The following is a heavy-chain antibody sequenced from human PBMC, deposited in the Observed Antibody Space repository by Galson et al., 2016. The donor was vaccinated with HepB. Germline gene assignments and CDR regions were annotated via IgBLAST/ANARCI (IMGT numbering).Heavy chain of an antibody. CDR2: ISYHGSEK. CDR3: ARDPLVGAPDYFDY. Sequence: SLRLSCAASGFIFSDYAMHWVRQAPGRGLEWVAVISYHGSEKYYGESAKGRCTISRDNSRNTLYLEMNRLRAEDSAVYFCARDPLVGAPDYFDYWGQGVLVTVSS. D-gene: IGHD1-26*01. J-gene: IGHJ4*02. V-gene: IGHV3-30-3*01. CDR1: GFIFSDYA.